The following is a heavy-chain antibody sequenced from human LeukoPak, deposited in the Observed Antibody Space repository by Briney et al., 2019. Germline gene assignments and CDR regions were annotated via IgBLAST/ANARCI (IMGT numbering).Heavy chain of an antibody. V-gene: IGHV4-59*01. D-gene: IGHD1-26*01. CDR2: IYYSGST. J-gene: IGHJ4*02. CDR3: ARGGGSPEF. CDR1: GGSISSYY. Sequence: PSETLSLTCSVSGGSISSYYWSWIRQPPGKGLEWIGYIYYSGSTKYNPSLESRVTISVDTSKNQFSLKLSSVTAADTAAYYCARGGGSPEFWGQGTQVTVSS.